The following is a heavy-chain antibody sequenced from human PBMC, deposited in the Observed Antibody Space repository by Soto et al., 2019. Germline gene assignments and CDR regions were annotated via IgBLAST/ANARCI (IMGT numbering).Heavy chain of an antibody. CDR2: IDPSDSYT. CDR3: ARLGDDSSGYYPYYYGMDV. J-gene: IGHJ6*02. D-gene: IGHD3-22*01. Sequence: LGESLKISCKGSGYSFTSYWISWVRQMPGKGLEWMGRIDPSDSYTNYSPSFQGHVTISADKSISTAYLQWSSLKASDTAMYYCARLGDDSSGYYPYYYGMDVWGQGTTVTVSS. V-gene: IGHV5-10-1*01. CDR1: GYSFTSYW.